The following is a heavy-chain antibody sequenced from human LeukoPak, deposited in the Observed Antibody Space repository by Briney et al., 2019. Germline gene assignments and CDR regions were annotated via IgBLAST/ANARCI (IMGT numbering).Heavy chain of an antibody. J-gene: IGHJ4*02. CDR3: ARSLPYGTTWYGRSDF. Sequence: GGSLRLSCAASGFTFSTYSMNWIRQAPGKGLEWVSYILSSSGYAYYADAVKGRFTISRDNAMNSLYLQMNSLRAEDTAIYYCARSLPYGTTWYGRSDFWGQGTLVTVSS. CDR2: ILSSSGYA. V-gene: IGHV3-21*04. D-gene: IGHD6-13*01. CDR1: GFTFSTYS.